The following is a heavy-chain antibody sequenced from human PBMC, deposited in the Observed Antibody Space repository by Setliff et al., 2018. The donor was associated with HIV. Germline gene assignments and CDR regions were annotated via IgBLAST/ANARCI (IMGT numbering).Heavy chain of an antibody. D-gene: IGHD5-18*01. J-gene: IGHJ4*02. CDR1: GVSISSSNW. CDR2: IYFNLQT. CDR3: ARTLRAAAMGYFDY. Sequence: SETLSLTCAVSGVSISSSNWWSWVRQPPGKGLEWIGEIYFNLQTNYNPAFKSRVSMGLDNAKHQFSLKLTSVTAADTAVYYCARTLRAAAMGYFDYWGQGTLVTVSS. V-gene: IGHV4-4*02.